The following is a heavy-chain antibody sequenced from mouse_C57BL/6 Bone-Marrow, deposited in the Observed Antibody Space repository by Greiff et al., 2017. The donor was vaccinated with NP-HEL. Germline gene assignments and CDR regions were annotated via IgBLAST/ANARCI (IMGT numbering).Heavy chain of an antibody. V-gene: IGHV14-4*01. D-gene: IGHD1-1*01. Sequence: EVQLQQSGAELVRPGASVKLSCTVSGFNIKDDYMHWVKQRPEQGLEWIGWIDPENGDTEYASKFQGKATLTADTSSNTAYLQLSSQTAEDTAVDYCTTGGSSPYAIHYWGQGTSVTVSS. CDR1: GFNIKDDY. CDR2: IDPENGDT. J-gene: IGHJ4*01. CDR3: TTGGSSPYAIHY.